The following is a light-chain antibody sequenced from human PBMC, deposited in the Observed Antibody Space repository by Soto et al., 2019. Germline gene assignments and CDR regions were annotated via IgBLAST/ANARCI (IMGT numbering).Light chain of an antibody. CDR1: QSVGRF. CDR3: QQRSKWPLT. V-gene: IGKV3-11*01. J-gene: IGKJ4*01. Sequence: EIVLTQSPVTLSLSPGERATLSCRASQSVGRFLGWYQQKPGQAPSLLIYDASNRATGIPARFSGSGSGTDFTLTISSLEPEDCAVYYCQQRSKWPLTFGGGTKVEIK. CDR2: DAS.